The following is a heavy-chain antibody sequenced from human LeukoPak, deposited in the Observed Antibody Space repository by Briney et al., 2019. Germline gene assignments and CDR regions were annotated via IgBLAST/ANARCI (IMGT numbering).Heavy chain of an antibody. V-gene: IGHV1-2*06. CDR3: ARDLREYCSSTSCYGSYYYYMDV. D-gene: IGHD2-2*01. J-gene: IGHJ6*03. Sequence: ASVKVSCKASGYTFTGYYMHWVRQPPRQGLGWMGRVNPNSGGTNYSQKSQGSVTMTGDTSIRTAYMELSRLRSDDTAVYYCARDLREYCSSTSCYGSYYYYMDVWGKGTTVTVSS. CDR1: GYTFTGYY. CDR2: VNPNSGGT.